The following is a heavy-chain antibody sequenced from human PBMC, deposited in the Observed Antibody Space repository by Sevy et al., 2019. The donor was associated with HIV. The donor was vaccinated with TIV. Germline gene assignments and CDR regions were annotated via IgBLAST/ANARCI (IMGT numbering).Heavy chain of an antibody. V-gene: IGHV3-23*01. D-gene: IGHD2-15*01. CDR1: GFTFSSYA. J-gene: IGHJ4*02. CDR3: ASPQRVAAAGFDY. CDR2: ISGSGGST. Sequence: GGSLRLSCAASGFTFSSYAMSWVRQAPGKGLEWVSAISGSGGSTYYADSVKGRFTISRDNAKNTLYLQMNSLRAEDTAVYYRASPQRVAAAGFDYWGQGTLVTVSS.